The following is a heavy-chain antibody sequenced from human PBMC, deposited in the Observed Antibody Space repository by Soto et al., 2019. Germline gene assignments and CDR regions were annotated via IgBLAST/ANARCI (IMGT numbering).Heavy chain of an antibody. CDR2: IWYDGSNK. J-gene: IGHJ4*02. CDR1: GFTFSSYG. Sequence: QVQLVESGGGVVQPGRSLRLSCAASGFTFSSYGMHWVRQAPGKGLEWVAVIWYDGSNKYYADSVKGRFTISRDNSKKTLXLQMNSLRAEDTAVYYCARGSNVLLWFGELLPLGYWGQGTLVTVSS. V-gene: IGHV3-33*01. D-gene: IGHD3-10*01. CDR3: ARGSNVLLWFGELLPLGY.